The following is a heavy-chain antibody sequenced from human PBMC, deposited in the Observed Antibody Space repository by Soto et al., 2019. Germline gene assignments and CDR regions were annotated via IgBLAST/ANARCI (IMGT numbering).Heavy chain of an antibody. J-gene: IGHJ6*02. D-gene: IGHD3-10*01. Sequence: SETLSLTCTVSGGSISSGDYYWSWIRQPPGKGLGWIGYIYYSGSTYYNPSLKSRVTISVNTSKNQFSLKLSSVTAADTAVYYCARVYRVVRGVIRYYYYYGMDVWGQGTTVTVSS. CDR2: IYYSGST. CDR3: ARVYRVVRGVIRYYYYYGMDV. V-gene: IGHV4-30-4*01. CDR1: GGSISSGDYY.